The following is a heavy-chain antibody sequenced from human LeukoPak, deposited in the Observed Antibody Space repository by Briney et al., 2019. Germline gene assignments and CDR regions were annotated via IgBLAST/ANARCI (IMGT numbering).Heavy chain of an antibody. J-gene: IGHJ4*02. D-gene: IGHD2-2*01. CDR3: ARSGELRPAAMGGFDY. Sequence: ASVKVPCKASGYTFTSYGISWVRQAPGQGLEWMGWISAYNGNTNYAQKLQGRVTMTTDTSTSTAYMELRSLRSDDTAVYYCARSGELRPAAMGGFDYWGQGTLVTVSS. CDR2: ISAYNGNT. CDR1: GYTFTSYG. V-gene: IGHV1-18*01.